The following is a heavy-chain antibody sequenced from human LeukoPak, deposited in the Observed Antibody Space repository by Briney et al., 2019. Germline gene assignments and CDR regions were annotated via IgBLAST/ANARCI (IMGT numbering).Heavy chain of an antibody. CDR2: FYSGGST. D-gene: IGHD5-24*01. V-gene: IGHV3-53*01. CDR3: ARGDGYNFWDY. Sequence: GGSLRLSCAASGFTVSSNYMSWVRQAPGKGLEWVSVFYSGGSTYYADSVKGRSTISRDNSKNTVYLQMNSLRAEDTAVYYCARGDGYNFWDYWGQGTLVTVSS. CDR1: GFTVSSNY. J-gene: IGHJ4*02.